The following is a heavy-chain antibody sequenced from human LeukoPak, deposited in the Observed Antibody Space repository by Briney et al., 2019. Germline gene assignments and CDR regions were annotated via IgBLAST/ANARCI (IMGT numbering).Heavy chain of an antibody. Sequence: QTGGSLRLSCAASGFTFSGYSMSWVRQAPGKGPEWVSTISGSGDSTYYADSVKGRFTISRDNSKNTLYLQMNSLRAEDTAVYYCAKVGGSYFDYWGQGTLVTVSS. J-gene: IGHJ4*02. D-gene: IGHD1-26*01. CDR2: ISGSGDST. CDR1: GFTFSGYS. V-gene: IGHV3-23*01. CDR3: AKVGGSYFDY.